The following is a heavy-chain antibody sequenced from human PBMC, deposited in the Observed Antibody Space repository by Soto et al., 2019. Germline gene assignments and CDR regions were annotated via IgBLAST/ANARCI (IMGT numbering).Heavy chain of an antibody. V-gene: IGHV4-61*08. CDR2: IYLSGDT. D-gene: IGHD3-10*02. CDR1: AGSVNSGGYY. CDR3: ARYVAWGYFDD. J-gene: IGHJ4*02. Sequence: QVQLQESGPGLVKPSETLSLTCNVSAGSVNSGGYYWSWIRQPPGKALEWIGYIYLSGDTSYNPSLKRRVSISLDTSKNRFSLKLSSVTAADTAMYYCARYVAWGYFDDWGQVTPVTDTS.